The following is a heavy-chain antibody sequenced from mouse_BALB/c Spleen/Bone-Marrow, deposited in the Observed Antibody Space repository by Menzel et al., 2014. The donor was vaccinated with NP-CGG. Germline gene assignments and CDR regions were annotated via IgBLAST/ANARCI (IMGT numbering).Heavy chain of an antibody. D-gene: IGHD2-3*01. CDR2: IRNKANVYST. V-gene: IGHV7-3*02. CDR3: VREEDGYYVGFAY. CDR1: GFIFTDYY. J-gene: IGHJ3*01. Sequence: DVMLVESGGGLVQPGGSLRLSCATSGFIFTDYYMSWVRQPPGKALEWLGFIRNKANVYSTGYSASVKGRFTISRDNSQSILYLQMNTLRAEDSATYYCVREEDGYYVGFAYWGQGTLVTVSA.